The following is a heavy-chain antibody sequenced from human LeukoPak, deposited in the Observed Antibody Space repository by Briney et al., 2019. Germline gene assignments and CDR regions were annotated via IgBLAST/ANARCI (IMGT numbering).Heavy chain of an antibody. CDR3: AREVWLDYSYYYYMYV. CDR1: GFTFSSCC. D-gene: IGHD3-22*01. V-gene: IGHV3-7*01. J-gene: IGHJ6*03. CDR2: IKQGGCEK. Sequence: PGGSLRLSCAASGFTFSSCCMSWARQAPGEGLEWVSNIKQGGCEKYYVDSVRRRFTIPRDNAKNALFLQMNSLRAEHTPLYLCAREVWLDYSYYYYMYVWGKRNTGTVSS.